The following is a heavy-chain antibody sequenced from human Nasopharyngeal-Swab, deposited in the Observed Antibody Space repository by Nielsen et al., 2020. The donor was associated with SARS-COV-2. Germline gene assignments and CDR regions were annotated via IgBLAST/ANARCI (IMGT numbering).Heavy chain of an antibody. CDR3: AREKAVAGNSYFDY. V-gene: IGHV6-1*01. CDR1: GDTVSSNIAA. J-gene: IGHJ4*02. D-gene: IGHD6-19*01. Sequence: SQTLSLTCAISGDTVSSNIAALNWIRHSPSRGLGWLGRTYYRAKWYNDYAVSVKSRITINTDTSKNQFSLQLNSVTPEETAVYYCAREKAVAGNSYFDYWGQGTLVTVSS. CDR2: TYYRAKWYN.